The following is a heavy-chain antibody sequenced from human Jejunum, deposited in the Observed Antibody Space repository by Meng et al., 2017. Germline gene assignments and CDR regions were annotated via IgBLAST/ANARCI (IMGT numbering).Heavy chain of an antibody. CDR2: LYRDDDK. J-gene: IGHJ4*02. Sequence: SGPTLVQPPQTLTLPYSFSGFSLSTIGVGVAWVRQPPGKAPEWLPLLYRDDDKRYSPSLRNRPTISKDNSSNEVVLTMTNMDPVDTATYYCARRGATTEGAFDDWAQGILVTVSS. D-gene: IGHD4-17*01. CDR3: ARRGATTEGAFDD. V-gene: IGHV2-5*02. CDR1: GFSLSTIGVG.